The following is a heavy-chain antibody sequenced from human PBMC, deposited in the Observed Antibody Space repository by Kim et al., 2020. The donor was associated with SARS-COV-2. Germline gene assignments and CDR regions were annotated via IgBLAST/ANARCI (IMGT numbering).Heavy chain of an antibody. CDR1: GYTFTSYA. D-gene: IGHD6-13*01. CDR3: ARGRSSWYEDLPCNY. V-gene: IGHV1-3*01. CDR2: INAGNGNT. J-gene: IGHJ4*02. Sequence: ASVKVSCKASGYTFTSYAMHWVRQAPGQRLEWMGWINAGNGNTKYSQKFQGRVTITRDTSASTAYMELSSLRSEDTAVYYCARGRSSWYEDLPCNYWGQGTLVTVSS.